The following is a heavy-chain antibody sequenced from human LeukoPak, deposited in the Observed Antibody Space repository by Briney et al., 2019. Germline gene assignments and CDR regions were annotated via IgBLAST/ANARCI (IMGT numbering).Heavy chain of an antibody. D-gene: IGHD2-2*01. CDR2: INHSGST. CDR1: GRFFSGYY. Sequence: SETLSLTCAVYGRFFSGYYWSWIRQPPGKRLEWIGEINHSGSTNYNPSLKSRVTISVDTSKNQFSLKLSSVTAADTAVYYCARAPIVVVPAAGTGWFDPWGQGTLVTVSS. J-gene: IGHJ5*02. CDR3: ARAPIVVVPAAGTGWFDP. V-gene: IGHV4-34*01.